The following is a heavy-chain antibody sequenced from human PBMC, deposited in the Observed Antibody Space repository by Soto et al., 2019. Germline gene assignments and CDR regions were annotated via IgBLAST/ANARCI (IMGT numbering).Heavy chain of an antibody. CDR2: INGGNGDT. V-gene: IGHV1-3*01. CDR3: ARGYCSSTSCQYYLDF. CDR1: GYTFTGYA. Sequence: QVQLVQSGAEVKKPGSSVKVSCKASGYTFTGYAIHWVRQAPGQRLEWIGWINGGNGDTRYSQRFQGRVTITRDTSAATAYMELTSLGSDDTALYHCARGYCSSTSCQYYLDFWGQGTLVTVSS. D-gene: IGHD2-2*01. J-gene: IGHJ4*02.